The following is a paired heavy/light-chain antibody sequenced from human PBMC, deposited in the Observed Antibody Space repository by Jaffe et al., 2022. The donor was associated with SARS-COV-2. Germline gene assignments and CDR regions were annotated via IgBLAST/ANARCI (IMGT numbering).Heavy chain of an antibody. CDR3: ARGADFYGSGSPYNPLDQ. Sequence: EVQLVQSGPEVKKPGESLRISCQESGDSFTTHWFTWVRQIPGKGLEWVGIIFPGDFDTRYSPSFEGQVTISADRSVATTYLHWSNLKPSDTAIYYCARGADFYGSGSPYNPLDQWGQGTLVTVSS. D-gene: IGHD3-10*01. V-gene: IGHV5-51*01. CDR2: IFPGDFDT. CDR1: GDSFTTHW. J-gene: IGHJ4*02.
Light chain of an antibody. CDR2: AAS. CDR3: QQLHSSPYS. Sequence: DIQLTQAPPFLSASVGDRVTITCRASQGITRYIAWYQQRPGQTPKLLIYAASTLQSAVPSRFSGSGSGTEFTLTINGLQPEDFATYYCQQLHSSPYSFGQGTKVEIK. CDR1: QGITRY. J-gene: IGKJ2*01. V-gene: IGKV1-9*01.